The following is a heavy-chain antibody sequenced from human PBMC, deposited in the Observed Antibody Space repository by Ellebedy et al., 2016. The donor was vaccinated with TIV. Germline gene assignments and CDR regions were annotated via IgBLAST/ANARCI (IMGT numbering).Heavy chain of an antibody. Sequence: ASVKVSCXASGYTFTSYYMHWVRQAPGQGLEWMGIINPSGGSTSYAQKFQGRVAMTRDTSTSTVYMELSSLRSEDTAVYYCARGPAVNDYYYYGMDVWGQGTTVTVSS. D-gene: IGHD6-25*01. CDR3: ARGPAVNDYYYYGMDV. J-gene: IGHJ6*02. CDR2: INPSGGST. CDR1: GYTFTSYY. V-gene: IGHV1-46*01.